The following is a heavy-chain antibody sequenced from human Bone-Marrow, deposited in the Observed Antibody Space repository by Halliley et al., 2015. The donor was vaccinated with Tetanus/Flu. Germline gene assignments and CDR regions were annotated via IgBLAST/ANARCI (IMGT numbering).Heavy chain of an antibody. CDR2: GRAAGT. CDR3: AKGDSPYYYDSTPRWSDC. V-gene: IGHV3-23*01. J-gene: IGHJ4*02. Sequence: GRAAGTYHAASGKGRFTIARDNSKNTLVRQMNSLRAEDTALYYCAKGDSPYYYDSTPRWSDCWGQGTLVTVSS. D-gene: IGHD3-22*01.